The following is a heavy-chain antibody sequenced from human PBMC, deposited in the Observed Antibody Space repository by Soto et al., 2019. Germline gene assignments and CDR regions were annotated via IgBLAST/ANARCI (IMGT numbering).Heavy chain of an antibody. CDR3: ARHGFYGDYSSNYFDP. Sequence: GGSLKISCKGSGYSFTYYWIAWVRQMPGKGLEYMGIIYPSDSDTRYSPSFQGQVTISADKSINTAYLQWSSLKASDTAMYYCARHGFYGDYSSNYFDPWGQGTLVTVSS. V-gene: IGHV5-51*01. D-gene: IGHD4-17*01. J-gene: IGHJ5*02. CDR2: IYPSDSDT. CDR1: GYSFTYYW.